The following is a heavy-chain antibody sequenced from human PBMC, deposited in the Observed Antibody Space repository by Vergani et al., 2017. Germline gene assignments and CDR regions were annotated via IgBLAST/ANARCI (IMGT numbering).Heavy chain of an antibody. CDR3: ARGNRVGYEYYYYYYGMDV. CDR1: GGSFSGYY. D-gene: IGHD5-24*01. J-gene: IGHJ6*02. V-gene: IGHV4-34*01. Sequence: QVQLQQWGAGLLTPSETLSLTCAVYGGSFSGYYWSWIRQPPGKGLEWIGEINHSGSTNYNPSLKSRVTISVDTSKNQFSLTLSSVTAADTAVYYCARGNRVGYEYYYYYYGMDVWGQGTTVTVSS. CDR2: INHSGST.